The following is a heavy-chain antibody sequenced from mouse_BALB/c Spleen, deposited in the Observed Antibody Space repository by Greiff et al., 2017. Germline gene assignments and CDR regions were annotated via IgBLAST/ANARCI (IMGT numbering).Heavy chain of an antibody. CDR1: GYTFTDYN. CDR2: INPNNGGT. J-gene: IGHJ4*01. V-gene: IGHV1-18*01. Sequence: DVKLQESGPELVKPGASVKIPCKASGYTFTDYNMDWVKQSHGKSLEWIGDINPNNGGTIYNQKFKGKATLTVDKSSSTAYMELRSLTSEDTAVYYCAREEVYYGNFYAMDYWGQGTSVTVSS. D-gene: IGHD2-1*01. CDR3: AREEVYYGNFYAMDY.